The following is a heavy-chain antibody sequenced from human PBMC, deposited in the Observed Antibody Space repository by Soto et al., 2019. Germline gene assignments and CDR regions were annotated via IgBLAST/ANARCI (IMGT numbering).Heavy chain of an antibody. Sequence: QVQLVQSGAEVKKPGASVKVSCKASGYTFTSYYMHLVRQAPGQGLEWLGIINPSIGSTTYAQKFQGRVTMTGDTSTSTVYMELSSLRSEDTAVYYCARAGGGVEDYFDYWGQGTLVTDS. CDR2: INPSIGST. V-gene: IGHV1-46*01. CDR1: GYTFTSYY. D-gene: IGHD2-8*02. CDR3: ARAGGGVEDYFDY. J-gene: IGHJ4*02.